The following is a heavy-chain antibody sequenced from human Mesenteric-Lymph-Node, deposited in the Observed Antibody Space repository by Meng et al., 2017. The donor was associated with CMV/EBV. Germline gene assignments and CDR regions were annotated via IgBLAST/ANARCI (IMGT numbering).Heavy chain of an antibody. CDR1: GYTFT. Sequence: ASVKVSCKASGYTFTNWVRQATGQGLECMGWMNANSGNTDYVQKFQGRVTITRNTSITTAYMELSSLRSEDTAVYYCASNSGYTRYYVNWGQGTMVTVSS. V-gene: IGHV1-8*03. D-gene: IGHD5-12*01. J-gene: IGHJ3*01. CDR3: ASNSGYTRYYVN. CDR2: MNANSGNT.